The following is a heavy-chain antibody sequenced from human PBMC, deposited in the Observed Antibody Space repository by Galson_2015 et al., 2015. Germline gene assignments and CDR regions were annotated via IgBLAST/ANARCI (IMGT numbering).Heavy chain of an antibody. D-gene: IGHD5-18*01. V-gene: IGHV6-1*01. Sequence: CAISGDRVSNNSPAWTWIRQSPSRGLEWLGRTYYRSKWYIDYAESVKSRITINRDTSKNQFSLQLNSVTPDDTGVYYCARDPGYSLDYWGQGTQVTVSS. CDR3: ARDPGYSLDY. CDR1: GDRVSNNSPA. CDR2: TYYRSKWYI. J-gene: IGHJ4*02.